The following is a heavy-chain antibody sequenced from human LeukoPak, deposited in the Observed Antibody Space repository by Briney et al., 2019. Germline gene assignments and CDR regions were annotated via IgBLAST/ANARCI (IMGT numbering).Heavy chain of an antibody. J-gene: IGHJ6*03. CDR1: GFTFSSYG. CDR2: IRYDGSNK. CDR3: AKDRVAVMWWSRVSPTYYYYTDV. D-gene: IGHD2-21*01. Sequence: GGSLRLSCAASGFTFSSYGMHWVRQAPGKGLEWVAFIRYDGSNKYYADSVKGRFTISRDNSKNTLYLQMNSLRAEDTAVYYCAKDRVAVMWWSRVSPTYYYYTDVWDKGTTVTVSS. V-gene: IGHV3-30*02.